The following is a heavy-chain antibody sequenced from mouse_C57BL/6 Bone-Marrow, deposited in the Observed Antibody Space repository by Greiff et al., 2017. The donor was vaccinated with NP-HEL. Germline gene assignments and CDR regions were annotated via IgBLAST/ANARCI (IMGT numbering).Heavy chain of an antibody. Sequence: QVQLKESGAELAKPGASVKLSCKASGYTFTSYWMHWVKQRPGQGLEWIGYINPSSGYTKYNQKVKDKATLTADKSSSTAYMQLSSLTYEDSAVYYCARWGVITTVVARSMDYWGQGTSVTVSS. V-gene: IGHV1-7*01. D-gene: IGHD1-1*01. J-gene: IGHJ4*01. CDR2: INPSSGYT. CDR3: ARWGVITTVVARSMDY. CDR1: GYTFTSYW.